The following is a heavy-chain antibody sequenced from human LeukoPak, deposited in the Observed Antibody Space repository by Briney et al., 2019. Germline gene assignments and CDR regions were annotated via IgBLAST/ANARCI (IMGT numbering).Heavy chain of an antibody. D-gene: IGHD2-2*02. V-gene: IGHV4-59*01. J-gene: IGHJ5*02. CDR1: GGSISSYY. CDR3: ARVYCSSTSCYTQAGWFDP. CDR2: IYYSGST. Sequence: PSETLSLTCTVSGGSISSYYWSWIRQPPGKGLEWIGYIYYSGSTNYNPSLKSRVTISVDTSKNQFSLKLSSVTAADTAVYYCARVYCSSTSCYTQAGWFDPWGQGTLVTVSS.